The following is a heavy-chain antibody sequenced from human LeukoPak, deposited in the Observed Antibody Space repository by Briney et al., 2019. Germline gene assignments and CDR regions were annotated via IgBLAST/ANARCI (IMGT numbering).Heavy chain of an antibody. J-gene: IGHJ4*02. D-gene: IGHD3-22*01. CDR1: GFSFNHYA. V-gene: IGHV3-30-3*01. Sequence: GRSLRLSCAASGFSFNHYAMYWVRQAPGKGLEWVAVISYDGNNKYYADSVKGRFTISRDNSKNTLYVQMNSLRAEDTAVYYCARGPTSYYNTTGYSSYVDYWGQGTLVTVSS. CDR2: ISYDGNNK. CDR3: ARGPTSYYNTTGYSSYVDY.